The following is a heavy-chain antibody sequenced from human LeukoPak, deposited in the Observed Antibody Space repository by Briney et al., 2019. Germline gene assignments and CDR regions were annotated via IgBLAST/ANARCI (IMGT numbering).Heavy chain of an antibody. D-gene: IGHD3-10*01. CDR3: ARHSGSGSLSRPFDP. CDR2: IYYTGST. Sequence: SETLSLTCSVSGGAVTSGGFYWGWLRQPPGKGPEWIATIYYTGSTYYNPSLQSRVTISIDTSKNQFSLRLTSVTATDTAVYHCARHSGSGSLSRPFDPWGQGTLVTVSS. J-gene: IGHJ5*02. V-gene: IGHV4-39*01. CDR1: GGAVTSGGFY.